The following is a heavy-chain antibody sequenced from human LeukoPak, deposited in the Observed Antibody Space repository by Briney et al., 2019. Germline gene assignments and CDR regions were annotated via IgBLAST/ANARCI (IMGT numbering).Heavy chain of an antibody. J-gene: IGHJ6*03. CDR2: IYPGDSDT. Sequence: GESLKISCKGSGYSFTNYWIGWVRQMPGKGLEWMGIIYPGDSDTRYSPSFQGQVTISADKSISTAYLQWSSLKASDTAMYYCARQGESIAPRPPRYYYYNREAGGKGT. V-gene: IGHV5-51*01. CDR3: ARQGESIAPRPPRYYYYNREA. D-gene: IGHD6-6*01. CDR1: GYSFTNYW.